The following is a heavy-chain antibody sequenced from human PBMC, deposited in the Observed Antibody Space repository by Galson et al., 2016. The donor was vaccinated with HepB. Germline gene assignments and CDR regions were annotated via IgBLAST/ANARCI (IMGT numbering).Heavy chain of an antibody. V-gene: IGHV4-59*01. J-gene: IGHJ6*02. CDR1: GGSISSYY. D-gene: IGHD2-15*01. CDR2: IYYSGRT. CDR3: ARDRAPGYCSGGSCYGSAYYYYGMDV. Sequence: SETLSLTCTVSGGSISSYYWSWIRQPPEKGLEWIGYIYYSGRTNYNPSLKSPVTISVDTSKNQFSLKLSSVTAADTAVYYCARDRAPGYCSGGSCYGSAYYYYGMDVWGQGTTVTVSS.